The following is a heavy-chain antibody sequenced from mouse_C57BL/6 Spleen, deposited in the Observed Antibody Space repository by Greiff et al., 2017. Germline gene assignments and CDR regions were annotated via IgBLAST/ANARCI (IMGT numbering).Heavy chain of an antibody. CDR2: IYPGDGDT. CDR1: GYAFSSYW. Sequence: QVQLKQSGAELVKPGASVKISCKASGYAFSSYWMNWVKQRPGKGLEWIGQIYPGDGDTNYNGKFKGKATLTADKSSSTAYMQLSSLTSEDSAVYFCAREGYGNYFDYWGQGTTLTVSS. CDR3: AREGYGNYFDY. V-gene: IGHV1-80*01. D-gene: IGHD2-10*02. J-gene: IGHJ2*01.